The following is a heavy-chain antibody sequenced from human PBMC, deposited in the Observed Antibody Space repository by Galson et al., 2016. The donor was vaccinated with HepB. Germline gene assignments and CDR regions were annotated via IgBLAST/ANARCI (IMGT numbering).Heavy chain of an antibody. J-gene: IGHJ2*01. CDR2: IIPMFGTA. D-gene: IGHD1-1*01. V-gene: IGHV1-69*13. Sequence: SVKVSCKASGGTFSTHPTSWVRQAPGQGLEWMGGIIPMFGTANYAQKFQDRVTITADESTTTAYMELRSLTSEDTAVYYCERGNDWYFELWGRGTLVTAPS. CDR3: ERGNDWYFEL. CDR1: GGTFSTHP.